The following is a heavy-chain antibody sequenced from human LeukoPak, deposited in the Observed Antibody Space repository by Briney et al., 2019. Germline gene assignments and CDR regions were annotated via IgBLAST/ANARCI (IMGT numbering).Heavy chain of an antibody. J-gene: IGHJ4*02. D-gene: IGHD6-13*01. Sequence: SETLSLTCAVYGGSFSGYYWSWIRQPPGKGLEWIGEINHSGSTNYNPSLKSRVTISVDTSKNQFSLKLSSVTAADTAVYYCAREGSSVQQQLVDYWGQGTLVTVSS. CDR3: AREGSSVQQQLVDY. V-gene: IGHV4-34*01. CDR2: INHSGST. CDR1: GGSFSGYY.